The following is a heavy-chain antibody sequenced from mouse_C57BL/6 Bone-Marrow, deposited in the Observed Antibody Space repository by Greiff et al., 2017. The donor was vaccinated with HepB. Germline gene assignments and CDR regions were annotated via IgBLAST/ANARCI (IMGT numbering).Heavy chain of an antibody. CDR2: INPSSGYT. CDR1: GYTFTSYW. CDR3: ARERIYYYYDEDYYAMDY. V-gene: IGHV1-7*01. Sequence: VKVVESGAELAKPGASVKLSCKASGYTFTSYWMHWVQQRPGQGLEWIGYINPSSGYTKYNQKFKDKATLTADKSSSTAYMQLSSLTYEDSAVYYCARERIYYYYDEDYYAMDYWGQGTSVTVSS. D-gene: IGHD2-4*01. J-gene: IGHJ4*01.